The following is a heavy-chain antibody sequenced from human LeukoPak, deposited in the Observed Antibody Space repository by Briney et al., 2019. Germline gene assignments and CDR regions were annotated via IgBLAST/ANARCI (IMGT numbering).Heavy chain of an antibody. V-gene: IGHV2-5*01. CDR2: IYWNDDK. Sequence: SGPTLVKPTLTLTLTCTFSGFSLSTSGVGVGWIRQPPGKALEWLALIYWNDDKRYSPSLKSRLTITKDTSKNQVVLTMTNMDPVDTTTYYCAHSGSTMVRGVIFDYWGQGTLVTVSS. J-gene: IGHJ4*02. CDR3: AHSGSTMVRGVIFDY. D-gene: IGHD3-10*01. CDR1: GFSLSTSGVG.